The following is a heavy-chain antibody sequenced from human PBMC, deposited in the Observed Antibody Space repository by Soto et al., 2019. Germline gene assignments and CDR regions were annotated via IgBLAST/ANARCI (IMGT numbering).Heavy chain of an antibody. CDR2: IRSKANSYAT. CDR1: GFTFSVSA. D-gene: IGHD4-4*01. V-gene: IGHV3-73*02. Sequence: EVQLVESGGGLVQPGGSLKLSCAASGFTFSVSAMHWVRQASGKGLEWVGRIRSKANSYATAYAASVKGRFTISRDDSQNTGYLQMNSLKTEDPAVYYCTPTRPTVTQFDYWGQGTLVTVSS. J-gene: IGHJ4*02. CDR3: TPTRPTVTQFDY.